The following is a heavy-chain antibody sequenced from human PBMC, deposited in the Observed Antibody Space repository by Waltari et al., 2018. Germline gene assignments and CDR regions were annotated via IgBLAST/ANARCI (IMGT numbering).Heavy chain of an antibody. J-gene: IGHJ4*02. CDR3: ARDLDWVLFDS. D-gene: IGHD3-9*01. V-gene: IGHV3-74*01. CDR1: GFGFSNYW. CDR2: IKYDGSTR. Sequence: EVQLVESGGDLVQPGGSLRLSCAAPGFGFSNYWMHWVRQAPGKGLVWVSRIKYDGSTRAYADSVKGRFTISRDNARNTLFLQMSGLRAEDTAVYYCARDLDWVLFDSWGQGTLVTVSS.